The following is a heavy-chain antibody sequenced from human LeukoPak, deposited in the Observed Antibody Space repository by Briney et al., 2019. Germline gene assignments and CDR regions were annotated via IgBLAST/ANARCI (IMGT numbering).Heavy chain of an antibody. CDR3: ARLSLLWFGELSSWFDP. D-gene: IGHD3-10*01. J-gene: IGHJ5*02. Sequence: SETLSLTXAVYGGSFSGYYWSWIRQPPGKGLEWIGEINHSGSTNYNPSLKSRVTISVDTSKNQFSLKLSSVTAADTAVYYCARLSLLWFGELSSWFDPWGQGTLVTVSS. CDR1: GGSFSGYY. V-gene: IGHV4-34*01. CDR2: INHSGST.